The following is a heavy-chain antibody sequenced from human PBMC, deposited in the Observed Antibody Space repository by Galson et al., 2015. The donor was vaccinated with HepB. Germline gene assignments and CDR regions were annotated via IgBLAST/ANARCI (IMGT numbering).Heavy chain of an antibody. CDR2: INAGNGNT. CDR3: ARVSIAVAARPFDY. Sequence: SVKVSCKASGYTFTSYAMHWVRQAPGQRLEWMGWINAGNGNTKYSQKFQGRVTITRDTSASTAYMELSSLRSEDTAVYYCARVSIAVAARPFDYWGQGTLVTVSS. J-gene: IGHJ4*02. CDR1: GYTFTSYA. D-gene: IGHD6-19*01. V-gene: IGHV1-3*01.